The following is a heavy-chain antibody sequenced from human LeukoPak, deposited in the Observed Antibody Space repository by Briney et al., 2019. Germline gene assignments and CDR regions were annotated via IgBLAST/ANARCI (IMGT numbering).Heavy chain of an antibody. J-gene: IGHJ4*02. CDR2: IYYSGST. CDR3: ARVVVPAAMDFDY. D-gene: IGHD2-2*01. V-gene: IGHV4-39*01. CDR1: GGSISSSSYY. Sequence: SETLSLTCTVSGGSISSSSYYWGWIRQPPGKGLEWIGSIYYSGSTYYNPSLKSRVTISVDTSKNQFSLKLSSVTAADTAVYYCARVVVPAAMDFDYWGQGTLVTVSS.